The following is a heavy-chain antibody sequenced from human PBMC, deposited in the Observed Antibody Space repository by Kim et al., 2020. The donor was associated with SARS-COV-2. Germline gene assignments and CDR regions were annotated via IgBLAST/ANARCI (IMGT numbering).Heavy chain of an antibody. Sequence: GGSLRLSCAASGFTFSSYGMHWVRQAPGKGLEWVAVISYDGSNKYYADSVKGRFTISRDNSKNTLYLQMNSLRAEDTAVYYCAKELEDQPGPQKTYDPWGQGTLVTVSS. V-gene: IGHV3-30*18. J-gene: IGHJ5*02. CDR3: AKELEDQPGPQKTYDP. CDR2: ISYDGSNK. CDR1: GFTFSSYG. D-gene: IGHD1-1*01.